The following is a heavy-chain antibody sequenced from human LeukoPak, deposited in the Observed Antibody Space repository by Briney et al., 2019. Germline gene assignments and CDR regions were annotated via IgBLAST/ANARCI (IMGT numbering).Heavy chain of an antibody. CDR1: EFTFSSYS. D-gene: IGHD6-19*01. J-gene: IGHJ4*02. CDR2: ITNSGNSK. V-gene: IGHV3-48*01. Sequence: PGGSLRLSCAASEFTFSSYSMNWVRQAPGKGLEWVSYITNSGNSKSYADSVKGRFTISRDNTKNSLYLQMNGLRAEDTAVYYCASYDSGWYYFDYWGQGTLVTVSS. CDR3: ASYDSGWYYFDY.